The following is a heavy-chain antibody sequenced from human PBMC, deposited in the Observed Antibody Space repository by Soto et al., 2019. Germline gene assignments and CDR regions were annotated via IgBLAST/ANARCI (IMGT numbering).Heavy chain of an antibody. D-gene: IGHD6-19*01. CDR3: ARAVAVPADFDY. CDR2: INAGNGNT. J-gene: IGHJ4*02. Sequence: QVQLVQSGAEEKKPGASVKVSCKASGYTFTAYAMHWVRQAPGQRLEWLGWINAGNGNTKYSQKFQGRVTITRDTSASTAYMELSSLRSEDTAVYYCARAVAVPADFDYWGQGTLVTVSS. V-gene: IGHV1-3*05. CDR1: GYTFTAYA.